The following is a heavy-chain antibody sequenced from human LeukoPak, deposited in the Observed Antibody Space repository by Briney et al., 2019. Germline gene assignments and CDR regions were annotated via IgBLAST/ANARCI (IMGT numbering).Heavy chain of an antibody. CDR2: ARNKDNSYTT. D-gene: IGHD2-21*01. V-gene: IGHV3-72*01. Sequence: GGSLRLSCAASGFTFSNHYMDWVRQAPGKGLEWVGRARNKDNSYTTEYAASVKGRFTISRDDSKNSLYLQMNSLKTEDTAVYYCARAIVAAPGVDYWGQGTLVTVSS. CDR1: GFTFSNHY. CDR3: ARAIVAAPGVDY. J-gene: IGHJ4*02.